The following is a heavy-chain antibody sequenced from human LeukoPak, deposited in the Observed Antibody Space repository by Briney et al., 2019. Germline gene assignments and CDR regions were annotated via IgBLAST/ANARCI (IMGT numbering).Heavy chain of an antibody. CDR2: INSDGSST. CDR1: GFTFSSHW. D-gene: IGHD5-12*01. CDR3: ARTRLDYGMDV. V-gene: IGHV3-74*01. Sequence: GGSLRLSCAASGFTFSSHWMHWVRQAPGKGLVWVSRINSDGSSTSYADSVKGRFTISRDNAKNTLYLQMNSLRAEDTAVHYCARTRLDYGMDVWGQGTTVTVSS. J-gene: IGHJ6*02.